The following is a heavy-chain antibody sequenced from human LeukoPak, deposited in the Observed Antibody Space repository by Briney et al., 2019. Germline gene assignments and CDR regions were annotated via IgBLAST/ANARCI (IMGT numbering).Heavy chain of an antibody. CDR1: GFSFRRYW. D-gene: IGHD2-2*01. V-gene: IGHV4-39*07. CDR3: ARGPPDCSSTSCYAFDAFDI. J-gene: IGHJ3*02. Sequence: GSLRLSCAASGFSFRRYWMSWVRQAPGKGLEWIGSMYSSGSTYYNPSLKSRVTISVDTSKNQFSLKLSSVTAADTAVYYCARGPPDCSSTSCYAFDAFDIWGQGTMVTVSS. CDR2: MYSSGST.